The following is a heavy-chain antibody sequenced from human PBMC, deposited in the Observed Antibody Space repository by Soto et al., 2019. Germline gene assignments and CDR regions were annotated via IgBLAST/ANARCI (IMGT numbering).Heavy chain of an antibody. V-gene: IGHV4-31*11. CDR2: IYYSGNT. D-gene: IGHD5-18*01. J-gene: IGHJ6*02. CDR3: ARDRLMATAGTARHYFGLDV. CDR1: GGSISGGGYY. Sequence: SETLSLTCAVSGGSISGGGYYWSWVRQNPRRGLEWIGNIYYSGNTYYNPSLKSRLTISVDTSKNQFSLNLSSVTAADTAVYYCARDRLMATAGTARHYFGLDVWGQGTTVTVSS.